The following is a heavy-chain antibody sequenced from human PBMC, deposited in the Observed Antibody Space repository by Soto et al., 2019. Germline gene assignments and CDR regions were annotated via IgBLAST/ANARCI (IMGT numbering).Heavy chain of an antibody. CDR2: IFPGDSDT. CDR1: GYTFTSYC. J-gene: IGHJ4*02. V-gene: IGHV5-51*03. D-gene: IGHD3-10*01. Sequence: EVQLVQSGAEVKKPGDSVKIYCKGSGYTFTSYCIGWVRQMPEKGLEWMGIIFPGDSDTRYSPSFQGRVSISDDKSISTASLQLNDLKASDTAIYYCARLRGLGWFGEQSSFESWGQGTLVTVSS. CDR3: ARLRGLGWFGEQSSFES.